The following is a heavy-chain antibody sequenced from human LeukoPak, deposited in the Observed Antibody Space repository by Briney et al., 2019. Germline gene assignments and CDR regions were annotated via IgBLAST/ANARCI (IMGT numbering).Heavy chain of an antibody. V-gene: IGHV3-7*03. CDR2: IKQDGSEK. Sequence: GSLRLSCVASGFAFSSHAMHWVRQAPGKGLEWVANIKQDGSEKYYVDSVKGRFTISRDNAKNSLYLQMNSLRAEDTAVYYCARVPTIVRGVFDYWGQGTLVTVSS. J-gene: IGHJ4*02. CDR3: ARVPTIVRGVFDY. CDR1: GFAFSSHA. D-gene: IGHD3-10*01.